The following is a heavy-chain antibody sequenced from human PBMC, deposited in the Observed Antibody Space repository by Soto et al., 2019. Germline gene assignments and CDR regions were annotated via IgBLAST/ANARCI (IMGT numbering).Heavy chain of an antibody. CDR1: GFSFSNYA. D-gene: IGHD3-9*01. J-gene: IGHJ4*02. V-gene: IGHV3-23*01. CDR2: ISRSGGST. CDR3: AKDFGHYDILTGYPTFDY. Sequence: GGSLRLSCTASGFSFSNYAMSWVRQAPGGGLQWVSAISRSGGSTYYADSVKGRFAISRGNSKNTLYLQINSLRAEDTAVYFCAKDFGHYDILTGYPTFDYWGQGTLVTVSS.